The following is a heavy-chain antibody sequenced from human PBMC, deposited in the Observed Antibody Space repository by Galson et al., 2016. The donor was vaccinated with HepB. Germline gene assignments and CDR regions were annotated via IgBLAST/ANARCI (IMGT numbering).Heavy chain of an antibody. J-gene: IGHJ4*02. CDR3: ARVQTFYDYTWGTSRPRYFDY. CDR2: IMHSGATT. CDR1: GFIFSIYA. Sequence: SLRLSCAASGFIFSIYAMNWVRQAPGKGLEWVSTIMHSGATTYYADSVRGRFTISRDISKNTLFLEMLNLGAEDTAVYYCARVQTFYDYTWGTSRPRYFDYWGQGTLVTVSS. D-gene: IGHD3-16*02. V-gene: IGHV3-23*01.